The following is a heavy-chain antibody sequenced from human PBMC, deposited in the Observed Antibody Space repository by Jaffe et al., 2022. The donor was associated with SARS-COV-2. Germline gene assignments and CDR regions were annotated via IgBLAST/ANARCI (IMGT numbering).Heavy chain of an antibody. Sequence: EVQLVESGGVVVQPGGSLRLSCAASGFTFDDYTMHWVRQAPGKGLEWVSLISWDGGSTYYADSVKGRFTISRDNSKNSLYLQMNSLRTEDTALYYCAKEVKGGWYQNYFDYWGQGTLVTVSS. CDR1: GFTFDDYT. D-gene: IGHD6-19*01. V-gene: IGHV3-43*01. CDR2: ISWDGGST. J-gene: IGHJ4*02. CDR3: AKEVKGGWYQNYFDY.